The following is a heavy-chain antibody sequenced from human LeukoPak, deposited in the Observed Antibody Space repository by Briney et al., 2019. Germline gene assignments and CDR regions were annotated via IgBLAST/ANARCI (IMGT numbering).Heavy chain of an antibody. CDR2: IYYSGST. CDR1: GGSISSYY. D-gene: IGHD3-10*01. Sequence: SETLSLTCTVSGGSISSYYWSWIRQPPGKGLEWIGYIYYSGSTNYNPSPKSRVTISVDTSKNQFSLKLSSVTAADTAVYYCASSYGSGSYYAFWGQGTLVTVSS. CDR3: ASSYGSGSYYAF. V-gene: IGHV4-59*01. J-gene: IGHJ4*02.